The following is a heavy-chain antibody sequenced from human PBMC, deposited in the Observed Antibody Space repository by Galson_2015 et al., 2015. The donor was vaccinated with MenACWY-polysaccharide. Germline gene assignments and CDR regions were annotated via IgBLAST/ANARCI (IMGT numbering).Heavy chain of an antibody. CDR3: ARVNDDIRGHYREMEDCQH. CDR1: GGTFNNYA. CDR2: IIPTVNIA. J-gene: IGHJ1*01. V-gene: IGHV1-69*04. D-gene: IGHD3-22*01. Sequence: SVKVSCKASGGTFNNYAISWVRQAPGQGLEWMGRIIPTVNIANYAQKFQGRVTITADKSTGTAYMELNSLKSEDTAVYYCARVNDDIRGHYREMEDCQHWGQGALVTVAS.